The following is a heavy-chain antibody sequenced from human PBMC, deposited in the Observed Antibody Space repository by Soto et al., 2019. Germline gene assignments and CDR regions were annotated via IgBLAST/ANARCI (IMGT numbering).Heavy chain of an antibody. CDR2: ISAYNGNT. Sequence: ASVKVSCKASGYTFTSYGISWVRQAPGQGLEWMGWISAYNGNTNYAQKLQGRVTMTTDTSTSTAYMELRSLRSDDTAVYYCAVVDETTRNKGVNFFAHWGQGTLVTVSS. V-gene: IGHV1-18*04. J-gene: IGHJ4*02. CDR3: AVVDETTRNKGVNFFAH. CDR1: GYTFTSYG. D-gene: IGHD2-15*01.